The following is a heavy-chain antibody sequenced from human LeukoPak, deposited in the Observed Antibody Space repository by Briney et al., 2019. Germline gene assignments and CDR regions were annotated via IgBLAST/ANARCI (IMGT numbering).Heavy chain of an antibody. CDR3: AKDHVVVTATFADY. D-gene: IGHD2-21*02. CDR1: GFTFSSYD. Sequence: GGPLRLSCAASGFTFSSYDMSGVRQAPGRGLEWVSAFSGSGGSTYYADSVKARFTISRDNSKTTLYLQMNSLRAEDTAVYYCAKDHVVVTATFADYWGQGTLVTVSS. V-gene: IGHV3-23*01. CDR2: FSGSGGST. J-gene: IGHJ4*02.